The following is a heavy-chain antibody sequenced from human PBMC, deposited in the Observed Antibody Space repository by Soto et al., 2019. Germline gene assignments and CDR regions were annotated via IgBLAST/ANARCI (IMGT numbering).Heavy chain of an antibody. Sequence: RGESQKISCKGSGYSFSTYWITWVRQKPGKGLEWMGRIDPSDSQTYYSPSFRGHVTISATKSITTVFLQWSSLRASDTAMYYCARQIYDSDTGPNFQYYFDSWGQGTPVTVSS. D-gene: IGHD3-22*01. CDR2: IDPSDSQT. CDR3: ARQIYDSDTGPNFQYYFDS. CDR1: GYSFSTYW. J-gene: IGHJ4*02. V-gene: IGHV5-10-1*01.